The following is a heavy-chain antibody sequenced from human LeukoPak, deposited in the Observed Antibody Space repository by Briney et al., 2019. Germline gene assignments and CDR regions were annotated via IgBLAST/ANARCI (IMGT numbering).Heavy chain of an antibody. J-gene: IGHJ4*02. CDR2: INPNSGGT. D-gene: IGHD3-22*01. CDR3: ARVKNYYDSSGYLYYFDT. Sequence: GGSVKVSCKASGYTFTAYYIHWVRQAPGQGLEWMGWINPNSGGTNTAQKFQGRVTMTRDTSISTAYMELSSLRSDDTAVYYCARVKNYYDSSGYLYYFDTWGQGTLVTVSS. V-gene: IGHV1-2*02. CDR1: GYTFTAYY.